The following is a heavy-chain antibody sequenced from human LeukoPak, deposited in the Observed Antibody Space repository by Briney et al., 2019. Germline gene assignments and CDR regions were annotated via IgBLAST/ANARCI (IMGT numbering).Heavy chain of an antibody. CDR1: GYTFTGYY. CDR2: IWYDGNNK. Sequence: SCKASGYTFTGYYIHWVRQAPGKGLEWVAVIWYDGNNKYYADSVKGRFTISRDNSKNTLYLQMNSLRAEDTAVYYCARSTSSEYDIYHFDYWGQGTLVTVSS. J-gene: IGHJ4*02. V-gene: IGHV3-33*01. D-gene: IGHD3-9*01. CDR3: ARSTSSEYDIYHFDY.